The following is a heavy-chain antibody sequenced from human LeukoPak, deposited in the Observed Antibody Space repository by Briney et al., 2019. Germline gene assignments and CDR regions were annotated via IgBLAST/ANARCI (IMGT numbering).Heavy chain of an antibody. CDR3: ARDMWRDGPVSDI. CDR2: ISYDGSNK. CDR1: GFTFSSYA. V-gene: IGHV3-30-3*01. D-gene: IGHD5-24*01. Sequence: GGSLRLSCAASGFTFSSYAMHWVRQAPGKGLEWVAIISYDGSNKYYADSVKGRFTISRDNSKNTLYLQMNSLRAEDTAVYYCARDMWRDGPVSDIWGQGTMVTVSS. J-gene: IGHJ3*02.